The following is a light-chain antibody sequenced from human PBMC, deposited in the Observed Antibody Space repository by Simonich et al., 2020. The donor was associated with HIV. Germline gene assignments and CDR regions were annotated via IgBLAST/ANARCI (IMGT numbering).Light chain of an antibody. CDR1: QSVSSN. CDR2: GTS. Sequence: EILMTQSPATLSVSPGERATLSCRASQSVSSNLAWYQPKPGQAPRLVIYGTSTRATGIPARFSGSGSGTEFTLTISSMQSEDFAVYYCQQYDNWPLTFGPGTKVDIK. J-gene: IGKJ3*01. V-gene: IGKV3-15*01. CDR3: QQYDNWPLT.